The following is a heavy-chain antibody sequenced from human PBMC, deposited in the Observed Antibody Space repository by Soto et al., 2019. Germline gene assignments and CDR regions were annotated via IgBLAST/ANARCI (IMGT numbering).Heavy chain of an antibody. V-gene: IGHV3-23*01. J-gene: IGHJ3*02. Sequence: GRSMRLPCAAAGINCNNFDISRVLKNKGKGLEWVSGISASGGSTYYADSVKGRFTISRDNSKNTLYLQMNSLRAEDTAVYYCANKRSGTYYDFWSGPQDDAFDIWGQGTMVTVSS. D-gene: IGHD3-3*01. CDR3: ANKRSGTYYDFWSGPQDDAFDI. CDR2: ISASGGST. CDR1: GINCNNFD.